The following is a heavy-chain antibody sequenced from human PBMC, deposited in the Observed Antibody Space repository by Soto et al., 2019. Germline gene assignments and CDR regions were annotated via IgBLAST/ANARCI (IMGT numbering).Heavy chain of an antibody. V-gene: IGHV1-69*04. J-gene: IGHJ4*02. Sequence: ASVKVSCKASGGTFSNYTISWVRQAPGQGLEWMGRIIPILGIANYAQKFQGGVTITADESTSTAYMELSSLRSEDTAVYYCARDDCSGGSCYSDYWGQGTLVTVSS. CDR2: IIPILGIA. CDR1: GGTFSNYT. CDR3: ARDDCSGGSCYSDY. D-gene: IGHD2-15*01.